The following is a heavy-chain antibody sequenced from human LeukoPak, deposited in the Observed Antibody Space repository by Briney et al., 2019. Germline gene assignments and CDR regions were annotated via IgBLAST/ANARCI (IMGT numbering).Heavy chain of an antibody. J-gene: IGHJ4*02. D-gene: IGHD6-19*01. CDR2: ISWNSGSI. CDR3: ATEIVAVASVDY. Sequence: GGSLRLSCAASGFTFDDYAMHWVRQAPGKGLAWVSGISWNSGSIGYADSVKGRFTISRDNAKNSLYLQMNSLRAEDTALYYCATEIVAVASVDYWGQGTLVTVSS. CDR1: GFTFDDYA. V-gene: IGHV3-9*01.